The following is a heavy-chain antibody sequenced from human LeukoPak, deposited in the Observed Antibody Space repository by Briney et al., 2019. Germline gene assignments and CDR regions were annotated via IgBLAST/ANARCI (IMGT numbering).Heavy chain of an antibody. J-gene: IGHJ4*02. V-gene: IGHV4-59*01. CDR2: IYYTGNT. Sequence: PSETLSLTCTVSGGSISNSFWSWIRQPPGKELEWIAYIYYTGNTKYNPSLKSRVTISVDTSKNQFSLRLSSVTAADTAVYYCARDSGSSPTFDYWGQGTLVTVSS. D-gene: IGHD1-26*01. CDR3: ARDSGSSPTFDY. CDR1: GGSISNSF.